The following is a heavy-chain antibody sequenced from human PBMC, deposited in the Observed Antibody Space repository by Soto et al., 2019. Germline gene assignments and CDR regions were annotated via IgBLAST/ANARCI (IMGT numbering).Heavy chain of an antibody. CDR2: IYPGDSDT. D-gene: IGHD7-27*01. V-gene: IGHV5-51*01. Sequence: GESLKISCKGSGYRFTSYWIGWVRQMPGKGLEWMGIIYPGDSDTRYSPSFQGQVTISADKSISTAYLQWSSLKASDTAMYYCARDTGDRGDAFDIWGQGTMVTVSS. J-gene: IGHJ3*02. CDR3: ARDTGDRGDAFDI. CDR1: GYRFTSYW.